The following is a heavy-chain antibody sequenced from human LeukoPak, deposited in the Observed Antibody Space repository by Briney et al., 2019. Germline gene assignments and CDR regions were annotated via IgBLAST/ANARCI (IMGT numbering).Heavy chain of an antibody. CDR1: GFTFSSYS. J-gene: IGHJ5*02. CDR2: ISSSSSYI. D-gene: IGHD2-15*01. V-gene: IGHV3-21*01. Sequence: GGSLRLSCAASGFTFSSYSMNWVRQAPGKGLEWVSSISSSSSYIYYADSVKGRFTISRDNAKNSLYLQMNSLRAEDTAVYYCASLPATATPFDPWGQGTLVTVSS. CDR3: ASLPATATPFDP.